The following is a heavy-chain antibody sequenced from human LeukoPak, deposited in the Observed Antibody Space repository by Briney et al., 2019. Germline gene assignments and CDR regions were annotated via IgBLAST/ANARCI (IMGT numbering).Heavy chain of an antibody. V-gene: IGHV3-21*01. CDR3: ARLNWGSLDGMDV. D-gene: IGHD7-27*01. J-gene: IGHJ6*02. CDR1: GFTFSSYS. CDR2: ISSSSSYI. Sequence: PGGSLRLSCAASGFTFSSYSMNWVRQAPGKGLEWVSSISSSSSYIYYADSGKGRFTISRDNAKNSLYLQMYSLRGEDTAVYYCARLNWGSLDGMDVWGQGTTVTVSS.